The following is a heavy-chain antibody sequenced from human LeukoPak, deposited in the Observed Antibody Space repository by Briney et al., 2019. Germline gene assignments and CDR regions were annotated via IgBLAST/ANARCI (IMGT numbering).Heavy chain of an antibody. V-gene: IGHV3-23*01. D-gene: IGHD3-16*01. Sequence: GGSLRLSCAASGFTFSSYAMSWVRQAPGKGLEWVSAISGSGGGTYYADSVKGRFTISRDNSKNTLYLQMNSLRAEDTAVYYCAKGDLGYYYYYMDVWGKGTTVTVSS. J-gene: IGHJ6*03. CDR1: GFTFSSYA. CDR3: AKGDLGYYYYYMDV. CDR2: ISGSGGGT.